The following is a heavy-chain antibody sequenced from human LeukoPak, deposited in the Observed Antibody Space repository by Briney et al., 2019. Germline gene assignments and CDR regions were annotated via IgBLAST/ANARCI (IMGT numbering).Heavy chain of an antibody. V-gene: IGHV1-2*02. CDR2: INPNSGAT. CDR3: ARSAPTLTYDILTGYLGY. D-gene: IGHD3-9*01. J-gene: IGHJ4*02. Sequence: ASVKLSCKASGYIVTGYYIHWVRQAPGQGLEWMGWINPNSGATNYAQKFQGRVTMTRDTSISTAYMELSSLRSDDTAVYYCARSAPTLTYDILTGYLGYWGQGTLVTVSS. CDR1: GYIVTGYY.